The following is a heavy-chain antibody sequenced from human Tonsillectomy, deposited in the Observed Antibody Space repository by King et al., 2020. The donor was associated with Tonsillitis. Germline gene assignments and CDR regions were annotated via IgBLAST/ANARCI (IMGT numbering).Heavy chain of an antibody. V-gene: IGHV4-31*03. Sequence: VQLQESGPGLVKPSQTLSLTCTVSGGSISSGGYYWSWIRQHPGKGLEWIGYIYYSGSTYYNPSLKSRVTISVDTSKNQFSLQLSSVTAADTPVYYCAREVVVVPAAISGWFDPWGQGTLVTVSS. CDR2: IYYSGST. D-gene: IGHD2-2*01. CDR3: AREVVVVPAAISGWFDP. CDR1: GGSISSGGYY. J-gene: IGHJ5*02.